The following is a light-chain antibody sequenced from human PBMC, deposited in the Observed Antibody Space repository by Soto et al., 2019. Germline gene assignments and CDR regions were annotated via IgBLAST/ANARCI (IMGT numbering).Light chain of an antibody. CDR2: AAS. J-gene: IGKJ1*01. CDR1: QSISSRH. Sequence: ELVLTQSPGTLSLSPGERATLSCRASQSISSRHLAWYQQKPGQAPRLLIYAASTRATDIPDKFSGSGSGADFTLSTSRLEPEDFAVYYCQHYDTSLRTFGPGTKVDIK. CDR3: QHYDTSLRT. V-gene: IGKV3-20*01.